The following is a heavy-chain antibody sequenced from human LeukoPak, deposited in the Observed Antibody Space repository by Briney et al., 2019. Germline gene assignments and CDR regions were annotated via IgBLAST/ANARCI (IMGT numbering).Heavy chain of an antibody. CDR1: GGTFSSYA. Sequence: GSSVKVSCKASGGTFSSYAISWVRQAPGQGLEWMGGIIHIFGTANYAQKFQGRVTITADKSTSTAYMELSSLRSEDTAVYYCARDHPDSSTWYSRRVGAALGNWGQGTLVTVSS. CDR3: ARDHPDSSTWYSRRVGAALGN. V-gene: IGHV1-69*06. CDR2: IIHIFGTA. J-gene: IGHJ4*02. D-gene: IGHD6-13*01.